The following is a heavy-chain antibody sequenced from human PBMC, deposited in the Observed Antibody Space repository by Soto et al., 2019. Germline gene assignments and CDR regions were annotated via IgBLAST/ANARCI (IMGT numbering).Heavy chain of an antibody. D-gene: IGHD2-21*01. CDR1: GGTFSSYA. J-gene: IGHJ4*02. CDR2: IIPIFGTA. Sequence: SVKVSCKASGGTFSSYAISWVRQAPGQGLEWMGGIIPIFGTANYAQKFQGRVTITADESTSTAYMELSSLRSEDTAVYYCATERGPTYYFDYWGQGTLVTVSS. CDR3: ATERGPTYYFDY. V-gene: IGHV1-69*13.